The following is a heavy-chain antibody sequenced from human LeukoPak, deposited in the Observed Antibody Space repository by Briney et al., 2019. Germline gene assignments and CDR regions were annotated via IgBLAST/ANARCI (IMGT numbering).Heavy chain of an antibody. Sequence: SETLSLTCTVSGGSISSYYWSWIRQPPGKGLEWIGYIYYSGSTNYSPSLKSRVTISVDTSKNQFSLKLSSVTAADTAVYYCARDKEGIYYFDYWGQGTLVTVSS. D-gene: IGHD3-10*01. V-gene: IGHV4-59*01. CDR3: ARDKEGIYYFDY. CDR1: GGSISSYY. J-gene: IGHJ4*02. CDR2: IYYSGST.